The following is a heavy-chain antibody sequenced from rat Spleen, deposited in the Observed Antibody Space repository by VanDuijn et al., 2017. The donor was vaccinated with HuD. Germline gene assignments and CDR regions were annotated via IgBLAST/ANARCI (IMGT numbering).Heavy chain of an antibody. CDR1: GFIFSDFY. CDR3: TRAGYLRDWYFDF. D-gene: IGHD2-2*01. CDR2: VSYDGSST. V-gene: IGHV5-29*01. J-gene: IGHJ1*01. Sequence: EVQLVESDEGLVQPGGSLELSCAASGFIFSDFYMAWVRQAPTKGLEWVATVSYDGSSTYYRDSVKGRFTISRDNEKSTLYLQMDSLRSEDTATYYCTRAGYLRDWYFDFWGPGTMVTVSS.